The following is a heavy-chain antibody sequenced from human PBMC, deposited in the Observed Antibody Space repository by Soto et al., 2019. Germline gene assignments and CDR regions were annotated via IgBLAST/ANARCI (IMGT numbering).Heavy chain of an antibody. Sequence: PSQTPSLTSSVSDGSISSYCWSWILQPPGKGLEWIGYIYYSGSPHHNPSLKNRVSISEDRSKNEFSLKLSSVTAADTAIYYCAREFYYDSSGIGFDSWGQGTLVTVSS. CDR1: DGSISSYC. CDR3: AREFYYDSSGIGFDS. J-gene: IGHJ4*02. CDR2: IYYSGSP. D-gene: IGHD3-22*01. V-gene: IGHV4-59*01.